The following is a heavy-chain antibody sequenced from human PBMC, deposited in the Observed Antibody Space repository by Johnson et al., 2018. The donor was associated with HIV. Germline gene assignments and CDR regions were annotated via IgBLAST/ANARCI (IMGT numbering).Heavy chain of an antibody. CDR2: ISYDGSNK. CDR1: GFTFSSYS. J-gene: IGHJ3*02. Sequence: VQLVESGGGVVQPGRSLRLSCAASGFTFSSYSMHWVRQAPGKGLEWVAVISYDGSNKYYVDSVKGRFTISRDNSKNTLYLQMNSLRTEDTAVYYCARGPIADDAFDIWGQGTMVTVSS. V-gene: IGHV3-30*04. D-gene: IGHD3-16*02. CDR3: ARGPIADDAFDI.